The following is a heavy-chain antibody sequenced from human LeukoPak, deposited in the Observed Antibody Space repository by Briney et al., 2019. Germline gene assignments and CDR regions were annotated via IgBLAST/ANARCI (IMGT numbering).Heavy chain of an antibody. D-gene: IGHD3-10*01. CDR2: INHSGST. V-gene: IGHV4-34*01. CDR3: ARGLEGGSGTTPHDY. Sequence: SETLSLTCAVYGGSFSGYYWSWIRQPPGKGLEWIGEINHSGSTNYNPSLKSRVTISVDTSKNQFSLKLSSVTAADTAVYYCARGLEGGSGTTPHDYWGLGTLVTVSS. J-gene: IGHJ4*02. CDR1: GGSFSGYY.